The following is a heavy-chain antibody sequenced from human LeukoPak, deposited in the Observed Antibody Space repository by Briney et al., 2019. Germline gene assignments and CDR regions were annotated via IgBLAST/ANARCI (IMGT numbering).Heavy chain of an antibody. CDR3: ARGTFGGYCTDY. D-gene: IGHD3-3*01. J-gene: IGHJ4*02. CDR2: IKSDGTTT. Sequence: GGSLRLSCAASGFTFTSYWIHWVRQAPGKGLVWVSRIKSDGTTTNYADSVQGRFTISRDNTKNTVYLQMNGLRAEDTAVYYCARGTFGGYCTDYWGQGTLVTVSS. CDR1: GFTFTSYW. V-gene: IGHV3-74*01.